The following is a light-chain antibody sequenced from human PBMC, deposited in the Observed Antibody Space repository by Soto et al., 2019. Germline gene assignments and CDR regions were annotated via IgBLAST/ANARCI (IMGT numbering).Light chain of an antibody. Sequence: QSALPQPASVSGSPGQSVTLSCTGTSSDVGGYNYVSWYQQHPGKAPKLMIYDVSNRPSGVSNRFSGSKSGNTASLTISGLQAADEADYYCNSYTSSGTLLFGGGTKLTVL. CDR2: DVS. V-gene: IGLV2-14*01. J-gene: IGLJ2*01. CDR3: NSYTSSGTLL. CDR1: SSDVGGYNY.